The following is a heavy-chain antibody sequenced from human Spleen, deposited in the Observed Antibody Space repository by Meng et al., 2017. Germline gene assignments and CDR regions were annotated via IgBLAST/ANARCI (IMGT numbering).Heavy chain of an antibody. CDR2: INHSGST. D-gene: IGHD4-17*01. CDR1: GFTFSSYA. J-gene: IGHJ4*02. Sequence: ESLKISCAASGFTFSSYAMSWIRQPPGKGLEWIGEINHSGSTNYNPSLESRATISVDTSQNNLSLKLSSVTAADSAVYYCAKDKGYGDYVDGFYFDYWGQGTLVTVSS. CDR3: AKDKGYGDYVDGFYFDY. V-gene: IGHV4-34*01.